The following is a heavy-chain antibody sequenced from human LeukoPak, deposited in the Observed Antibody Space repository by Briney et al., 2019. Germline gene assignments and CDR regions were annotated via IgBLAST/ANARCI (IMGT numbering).Heavy chain of an antibody. CDR1: GYTFTGYY. CDR2: INPNSGGT. J-gene: IGHJ4*02. V-gene: IGHV1-2*02. CDR3: ARSRTDRYSGYGSPGDLDY. D-gene: IGHD5-12*01. Sequence: GASVKVSCKASGYTFTGYYMHWVRQAPGQGLEWMGWINPNSGGTNYAQKFQGRVTMTRDTSIRTAYMELSRLRSDDTAVYYCARSRTDRYSGYGSPGDLDYWGQGTLVTVSS.